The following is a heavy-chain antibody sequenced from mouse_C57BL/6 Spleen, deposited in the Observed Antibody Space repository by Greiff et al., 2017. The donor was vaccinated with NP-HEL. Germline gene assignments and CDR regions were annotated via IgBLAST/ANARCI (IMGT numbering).Heavy chain of an antibody. Sequence: VQLQQPGAELVKPGASVKLSCKASGYTFTSYWMHWVKQRPGQGLEWIGMIHPNSGSTNYNEKFKSKATLTVDKSSSTAYMPLSSLTSEDSAVYYCARSPPRAWCAYWGQGTLVTVAA. CDR3: ARSPPRAWCAY. V-gene: IGHV1-64*01. D-gene: IGHD3-3*01. CDR2: IHPNSGST. CDR1: GYTFTSYW. J-gene: IGHJ3*01.